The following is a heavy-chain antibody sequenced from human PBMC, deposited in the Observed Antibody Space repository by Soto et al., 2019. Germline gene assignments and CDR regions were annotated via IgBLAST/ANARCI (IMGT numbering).Heavy chain of an antibody. V-gene: IGHV4-4*07. CDR3: AREGSYSAYNFAHGIQLWPFDV. D-gene: IGHD5-12*01. Sequence: PSETLSLTCTVSGVSINTFYWSWVRQPAGKGLEWIGRILSGGSTSFNPSLESRVAMSVDTSKNHLSLNMSSVTAADMAVYYCAREGSYSAYNFAHGIQLWPFDVWGQGAPVPVYS. CDR1: GVSINTFY. J-gene: IGHJ4*02. CDR2: ILSGGST.